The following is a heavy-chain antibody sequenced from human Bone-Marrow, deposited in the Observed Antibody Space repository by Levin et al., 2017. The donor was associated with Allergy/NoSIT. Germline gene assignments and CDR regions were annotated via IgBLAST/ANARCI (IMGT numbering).Heavy chain of an antibody. CDR1: GFTFSNDW. CDR2: IRSKTDGGTT. V-gene: IGHV3-15*01. D-gene: IGHD1-1*01. CDR3: TTYNSKDAFNF. Sequence: GGSLRLSCAGSGFTFSNDWMSWVRQAPGKGLEWVGRIRSKTDGGTTDFTAPVKGRFSISRDDSKNMLYLQMNSLKTEDTAVYYCTTYNSKDAFNFWGQGTMVTVSS. J-gene: IGHJ3*01.